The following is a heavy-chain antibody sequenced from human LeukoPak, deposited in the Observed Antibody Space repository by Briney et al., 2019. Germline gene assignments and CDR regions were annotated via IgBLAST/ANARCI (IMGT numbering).Heavy chain of an antibody. CDR2: ISYDGSNK. CDR1: GFTFSSYG. J-gene: IGHJ4*02. D-gene: IGHD5-12*01. CDR3: ARVYGYSGYDPPGY. Sequence: GGSLRLSCAASGFTFSSYGMHWVRQAPGKGLEWVAVISYDGSNKYYADSVKGRFTISRDNSKNTLYLQMNSLRAEDTAVYYCARVYGYSGYDPPGYWGQGTLVTVSS. V-gene: IGHV3-30*03.